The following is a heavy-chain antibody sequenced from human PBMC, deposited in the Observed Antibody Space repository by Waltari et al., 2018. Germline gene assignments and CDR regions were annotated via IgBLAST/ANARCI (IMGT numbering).Heavy chain of an antibody. J-gene: IGHJ4*02. Sequence: QVQLVQSGAEVKKPGASVKVSCKASGYTFTGYYMHWVRQATGQGLEWMGWMNPNSGNTGYAQKFQGRVTMTRNTSISTAYMELSSLRSEDTAVYYCACLAGPFDYWGQGTLVTVSS. V-gene: IGHV1-8*02. D-gene: IGHD6-19*01. CDR3: ACLAGPFDY. CDR2: MNPNSGNT. CDR1: GYTFTGYY.